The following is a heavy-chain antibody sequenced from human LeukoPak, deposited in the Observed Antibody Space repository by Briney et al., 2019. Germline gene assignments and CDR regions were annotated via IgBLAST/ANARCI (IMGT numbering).Heavy chain of an antibody. CDR3: ARSMDSGYDSFDY. V-gene: IGHV4-31*03. J-gene: IGHJ4*02. D-gene: IGHD5-12*01. Sequence: SQTLSLTCTVSGGSISSGGYYWSWIRQHPGKGLEWIGYIYYSGSTYYNPSLKSRVTISVDTSKNQFSLKLSSVTAADTAVYYCARSMDSGYDSFDYWGQGTLVTVSS. CDR1: GGSISSGGYY. CDR2: IYYSGST.